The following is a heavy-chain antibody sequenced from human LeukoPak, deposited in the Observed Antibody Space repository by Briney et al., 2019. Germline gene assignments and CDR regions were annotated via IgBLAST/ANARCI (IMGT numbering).Heavy chain of an antibody. V-gene: IGHV3-7*01. D-gene: IGHD5-12*01. J-gene: IGHJ4*02. Sequence: GGSLRLSCAASGFTLSSYAMSWVRQAPGKGLEWVANIKQDGSEKYYVDSVKGRFTISRDNAKNSLYLQMNSLRAGDTAVYYCARRHSGYGYFDDWGRGTLVTVSS. CDR3: ARRHSGYGYFDD. CDR1: GFTLSSYA. CDR2: IKQDGSEK.